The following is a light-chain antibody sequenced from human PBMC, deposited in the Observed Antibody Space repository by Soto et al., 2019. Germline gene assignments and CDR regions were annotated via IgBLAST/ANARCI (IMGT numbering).Light chain of an antibody. CDR1: QSVSSN. CDR2: GAS. Sequence: EIVMTQSPATLSVSPGERPTLSCRASQSVSSNLAWYQQKPGQAPRLLIYGASTRAAGIPARFSGSGSGTEFTLTISSLQSEDFAVYYCQQYNNWPPWTFGQGTKVYIK. V-gene: IGKV3-15*01. CDR3: QQYNNWPPWT. J-gene: IGKJ1*01.